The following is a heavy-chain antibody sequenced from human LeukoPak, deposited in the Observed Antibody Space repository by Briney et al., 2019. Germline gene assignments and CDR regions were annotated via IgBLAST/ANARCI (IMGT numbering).Heavy chain of an antibody. CDR2: IIPIFGIA. J-gene: IGHJ5*02. CDR3: ARDTYSGSYYRRSKNWFDP. D-gene: IGHD1-26*01. Sequence: ASVKVSCMASGGTFSSYAISWVRQAPGQGLEWMGRIIPIFGIANYAQKFQGRVTITADKSTSTAYMELSSLRSEDTAVYYCARDTYSGSYYRRSKNWFDPWGQGTLVTVSS. CDR1: GGTFSSYA. V-gene: IGHV1-69*04.